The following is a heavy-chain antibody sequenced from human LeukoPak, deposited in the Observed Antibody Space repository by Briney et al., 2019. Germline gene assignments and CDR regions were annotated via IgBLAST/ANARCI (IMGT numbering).Heavy chain of an antibody. CDR1: GGSLSGYY. Sequence: SETLSLTCAVYGGSLSGYYWSWIRQPPGKGLEWIGEIYHSGSTNYNPSLKSRVTISVDTSKNQFSLKLSSVTAADTAVYYCARGYRIAAAAPLYWGQGTLVTVSS. D-gene: IGHD6-13*01. V-gene: IGHV4-34*01. CDR2: IYHSGST. CDR3: ARGYRIAAAAPLY. J-gene: IGHJ4*02.